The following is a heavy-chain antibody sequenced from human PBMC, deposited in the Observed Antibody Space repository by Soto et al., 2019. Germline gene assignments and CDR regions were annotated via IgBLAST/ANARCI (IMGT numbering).Heavy chain of an antibody. V-gene: IGHV4-30-4*01. CDR3: ARVSVAPPQRQDYGGNPWIGDY. CDR1: GGSISSGDYY. CDR2: IYYSGST. Sequence: SETLSLTCTVSGGSISSGDYYWSWVRQPPGKGLEWIGYIYYSGSTYYNPSLKSRVTISVDTSKNQFSLKLSSVTAADTAVYYCARVSVAPPQRQDYGGNPWIGDYWGQGSLVTVSS. J-gene: IGHJ4*02. D-gene: IGHD4-17*01.